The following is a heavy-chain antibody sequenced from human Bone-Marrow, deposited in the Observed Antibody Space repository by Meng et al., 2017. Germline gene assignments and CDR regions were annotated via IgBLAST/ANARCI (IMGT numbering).Heavy chain of an antibody. D-gene: IGHD3-10*01. J-gene: IGHJ4*02. CDR1: GFTFSSYS. CDR2: MTSTGDAT. CDR3: AKEPEENFRDFGSERYDC. V-gene: IGHV3-21*01. Sequence: GGFLRLSCVASGFTFSSYSMNRVRQAPGKGLEWVSSMTSTGDATYYGDSVKGRFAISRDNAKNSLYLQVNSLRTEDTAVYYCAKEPEENFRDFGSERYDCWGQGTLVTVSS.